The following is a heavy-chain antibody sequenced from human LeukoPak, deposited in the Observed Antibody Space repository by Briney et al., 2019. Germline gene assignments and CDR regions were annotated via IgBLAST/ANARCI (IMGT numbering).Heavy chain of an antibody. Sequence: PSETLSLTCAVYGGSFSGYYWSWIRQPPGKGLEWIREINHSGSTNYNPSLKSRVTISVDTSKNQFSLKLSSVTAADTAVYYCAREQVAARPYYYYGMDVWGQGTTVTVSS. D-gene: IGHD6-6*01. CDR1: GGSFSGYY. CDR2: INHSGST. CDR3: AREQVAARPYYYYGMDV. J-gene: IGHJ6*02. V-gene: IGHV4-34*01.